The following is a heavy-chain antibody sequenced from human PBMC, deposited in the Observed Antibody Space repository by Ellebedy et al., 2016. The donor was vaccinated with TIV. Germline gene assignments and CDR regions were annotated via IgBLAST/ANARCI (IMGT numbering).Heavy chain of an antibody. V-gene: IGHV3-7*01. CDR2: IRQEGDEI. CDR3: ARRASYGDYAVQVNPWFDP. D-gene: IGHD4-17*01. Sequence: PGGSLRLSCEAFGFSFRSYWMTWVRQAPGKGLEWVAKIRQEGDEIYYVESVKGRFTISRDNAKNSLFLRMNSLRVEDTAVYYCARRASYGDYAVQVNPWFDPWGQGTLVTVSS. CDR1: GFSFRSYW. J-gene: IGHJ5*02.